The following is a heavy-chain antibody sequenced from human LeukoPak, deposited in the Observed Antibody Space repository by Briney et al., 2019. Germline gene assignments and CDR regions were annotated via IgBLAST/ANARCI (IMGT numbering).Heavy chain of an antibody. CDR2: INPNSGGT. V-gene: IGHV1-2*02. J-gene: IGHJ3*02. Sequence: GASVKVSCKASGYTFTGYYMHWVRQAPGQGLEWMGWINPNSGGTNYAQKFQGRVTMTRDTSISTAYMELSRLRSDDTAVYYCARDRPSVVAAPFHAFDIWGQGTMVTVSS. CDR1: GYTFTGYY. D-gene: IGHD2-15*01. CDR3: ARDRPSVVAAPFHAFDI.